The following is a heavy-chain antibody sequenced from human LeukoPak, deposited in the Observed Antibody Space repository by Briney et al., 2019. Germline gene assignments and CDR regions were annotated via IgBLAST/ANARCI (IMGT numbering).Heavy chain of an antibody. CDR3: ARDQFYHSSGYYYL. CDR2: ISASGDIT. D-gene: IGHD3-22*01. J-gene: IGHJ5*02. V-gene: IGHV3-23*01. CDR1: GFTFSNYG. Sequence: PGGSLRLSCAASGFTFSNYGMNWVRQAPGKGLEWVSTISASGDITYYADSMKGRFTISRDNSKNTLYLQMNSLRAEDTAVYYCARDQFYHSSGYYYLWGQGTLVTVSS.